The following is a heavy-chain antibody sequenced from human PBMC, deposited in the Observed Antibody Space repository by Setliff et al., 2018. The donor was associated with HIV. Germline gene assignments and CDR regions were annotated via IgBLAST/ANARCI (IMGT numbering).Heavy chain of an antibody. CDR1: GYTFLNYD. CDR2: LTPHSGDT. Sequence: SVKVSCKASGYTFLNYDINWLRQAPGQGLEWMGRLTPHSGDTSSADRFQGRLVMTINTSPTTAFMELSSLRSDDTALYFCARGWGLWFGQLSILPLDPWGQGTLVTVSS. D-gene: IGHD3-10*01. V-gene: IGHV1-8*01. J-gene: IGHJ5*02. CDR3: ARGWGLWFGQLSILPLDP.